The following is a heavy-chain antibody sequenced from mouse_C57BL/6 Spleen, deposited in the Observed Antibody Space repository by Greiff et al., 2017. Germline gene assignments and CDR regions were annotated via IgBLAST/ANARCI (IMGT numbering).Heavy chain of an antibody. CDR3: ARWLPGDYYAMDY. J-gene: IGHJ4*01. V-gene: IGHV1-59*01. CDR2: IDPSDSYT. Sequence: QVQLQQSGAELVRPGTSVKLSCKASGYTFTSYWMHWVKQRPGQGLEWIGVIDPSDSYTNYNQKFKGKATLTVDTSSSTAYMQLSSLTSEDSAVYYCARWLPGDYYAMDYWGQGTSVTVSS. CDR1: GYTFTSYW. D-gene: IGHD2-2*01.